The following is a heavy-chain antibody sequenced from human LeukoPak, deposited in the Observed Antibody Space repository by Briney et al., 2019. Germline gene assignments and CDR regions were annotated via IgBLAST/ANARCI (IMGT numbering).Heavy chain of an antibody. CDR3: ARVGLDCSSTSCYLNWFDP. CDR1: GGSISSGDYY. Sequence: SSETLSLTCTVSGGSISSGDYYWSWIRQPPGKGLEWIGYIYYSGSTYYNPSLMSRVTISVDTSKNQFSLKLSSVTAADTAVYYCARVGLDCSSTSCYLNWFDPWGQGTLVTVSS. D-gene: IGHD2-2*01. V-gene: IGHV4-30-4*08. J-gene: IGHJ5*02. CDR2: IYYSGST.